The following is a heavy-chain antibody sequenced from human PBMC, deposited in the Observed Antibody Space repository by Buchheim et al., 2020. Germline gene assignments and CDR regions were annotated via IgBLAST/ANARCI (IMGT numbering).Heavy chain of an antibody. J-gene: IGHJ4*02. CDR3: ARANDYGDYSPWGIIDY. CDR1: GFTFSSYG. Sequence: QVQLVESGGGVVQPGRSLRLSCAASGFTFSSYGMHWVRQAPGKGLEWVAVIWYDGSNKYYADSVKGRFTISRDNSKNTLYLQMNSLRAEDTAVYYCARANDYGDYSPWGIIDYWGQGTL. D-gene: IGHD4-17*01. CDR2: IWYDGSNK. V-gene: IGHV3-33*01.